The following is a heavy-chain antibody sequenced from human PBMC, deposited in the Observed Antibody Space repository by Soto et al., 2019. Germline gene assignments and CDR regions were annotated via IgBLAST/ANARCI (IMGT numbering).Heavy chain of an antibody. Sequence: EVQLLESGGDLVQPGGSLRLSCAASGFSLSDYAMTWVRQAAGKGLEWVSGISSGGERTSYADSVQGRFIISRDNSKNTLYLQMHSLRAEDTALYYCARDCSHTSCSVWRYWGQGTLVTVSS. V-gene: IGHV3-23*01. J-gene: IGHJ4*02. CDR1: GFSLSDYA. CDR3: ARDCSHTSCSVWRY. D-gene: IGHD2-2*01. CDR2: ISSGGERT.